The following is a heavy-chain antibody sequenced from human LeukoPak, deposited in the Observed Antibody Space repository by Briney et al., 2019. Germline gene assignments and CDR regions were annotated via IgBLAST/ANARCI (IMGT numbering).Heavy chain of an antibody. CDR1: GFTVSSNY. D-gene: IGHD1-26*01. CDR2: IYSGGGT. Sequence: PGGSLRLSCAASGFTVSSNYMSWVRQAPGKGLEWVSVIYSGGGTYYADFVRGRFTISRDNSKNTVYLQMNSLRAEDTAVYFCASQRSFNYWGQGTLVTVSS. CDR3: ASQRSFNY. J-gene: IGHJ4*02. V-gene: IGHV3-53*01.